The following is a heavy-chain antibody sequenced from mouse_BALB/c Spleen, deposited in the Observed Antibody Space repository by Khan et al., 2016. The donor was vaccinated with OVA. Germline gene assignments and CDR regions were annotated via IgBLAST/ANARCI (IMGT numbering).Heavy chain of an antibody. D-gene: IGHD3-2*02. CDR2: IYPGTNNT. CDR3: AREEALYYFDY. V-gene: IGHV1S132*01. J-gene: IGHJ2*01. CDR1: GYIFTSYW. Sequence: QVQLQQSGAELVRPGTSVKLSCKTSGYIFTSYWIHWVKQRSGQGLEWIARIYPGTNNTYYNENFKDKATLTADKASSTVYLQLSSLKSEDSAVFSCAREEALYYFDYWGQGTTLTVSS.